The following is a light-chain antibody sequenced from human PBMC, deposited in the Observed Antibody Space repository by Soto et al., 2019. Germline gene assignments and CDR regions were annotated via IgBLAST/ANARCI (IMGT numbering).Light chain of an antibody. V-gene: IGKV1-5*03. J-gene: IGKJ2*01. CDR2: KAT. Sequence: DIQMTQSPSTLSASVGDRVTITCRASQSITTWLGWYQQKPGKAPKLLIYKATNLQSGVPSRFSGSGSGTEFSLTISSLQPEDFAIYYCQQYNDYQYTFGQGTKLEIK. CDR3: QQYNDYQYT. CDR1: QSITTW.